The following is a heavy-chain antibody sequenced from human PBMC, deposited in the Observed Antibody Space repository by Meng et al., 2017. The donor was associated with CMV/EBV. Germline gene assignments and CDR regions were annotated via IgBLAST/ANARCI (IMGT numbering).Heavy chain of an antibody. V-gene: IGHV3-66*01. CDR2: IYSGGST. CDR3: AREGGGYCSSTSCYYYGMDV. D-gene: IGHD2-2*01. J-gene: IGHJ6*02. Sequence: GESLKISCAASGFTVSSNYMSWVRQAPGKGLEWVSVIYSGGSTYYADSVKGRFTISRDNSKNTLYLQMNSLRAEDTAVYYYAREGGGYCSSTSCYYYGMDVWGQGTTVTVSS. CDR1: GFTVSSNY.